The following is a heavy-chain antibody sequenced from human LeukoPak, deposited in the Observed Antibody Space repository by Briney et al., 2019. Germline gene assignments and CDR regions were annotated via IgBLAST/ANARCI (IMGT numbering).Heavy chain of an antibody. Sequence: SGTLSLTCTVSGGSISSSSYYWGWIRQPPGKGLEWIGSIYYSGSTYYDPSLKSRVTISVDTSKNQFSLKLSSVTAADTAVYYCARQESSSWYVSSFGGERWGQGTLVTVSS. J-gene: IGHJ4*02. CDR3: ARQESSSWYVSSFGGER. CDR2: IYYSGST. D-gene: IGHD6-13*01. V-gene: IGHV4-39*01. CDR1: GGSISSSSYY.